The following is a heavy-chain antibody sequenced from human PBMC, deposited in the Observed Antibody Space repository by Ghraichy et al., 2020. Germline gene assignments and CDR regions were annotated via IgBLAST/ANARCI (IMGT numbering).Heavy chain of an antibody. CDR1: GYTLTDLS. V-gene: IGHV1-24*01. J-gene: IGHJ6*01. D-gene: IGHD6-19*01. CDR2: FDPEDGET. CDR3: ATVGRIAVVDTYPYYYGMDV. Sequence: ASVKVSCKVSGYTLTDLSIHWVRQAPGQGLEWMGSFDPEDGETIYAQRFQGRVTMSADTSTDTAYMEMSSLRSEDTAVYYCATVGRIAVVDTYPYYYGMDVWGEGTTVTVSS.